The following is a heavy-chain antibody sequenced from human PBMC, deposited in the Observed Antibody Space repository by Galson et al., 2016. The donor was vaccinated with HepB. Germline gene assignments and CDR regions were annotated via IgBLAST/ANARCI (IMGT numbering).Heavy chain of an antibody. J-gene: IGHJ4*02. D-gene: IGHD6-19*01. CDR1: GFVFSNFG. CDR3: VKDKTSGYSSGWYYFDY. CDR2: VGWTRGRL. V-gene: IGHV3-9*01. Sequence: SLRLSCAASGFVFSNFGLSWVRQAPGKGMAWVPGVGWTRGRLGYADSVKGRYTISRDNAKNSLYLQMNSLRAEDTALYYCVKDKTSGYSSGWYYFDYWAREPWSPSPQ.